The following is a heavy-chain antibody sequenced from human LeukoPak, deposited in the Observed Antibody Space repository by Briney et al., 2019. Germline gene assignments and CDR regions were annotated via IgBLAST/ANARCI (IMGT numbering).Heavy chain of an antibody. J-gene: IGHJ4*02. V-gene: IGHV1-69*05. CDR1: GGTFSSYA. CDR2: IIPIFGTA. CDR3: VRAYYYDSSGYYYGIVDY. D-gene: IGHD3-22*01. Sequence: SVKVSCKASGGTFSSYAISWVRQAPGQGLEWMGGIIPIFGTANYAQKFQGRVTITTDESTSTAYMELSSLRSEDTAVYYCVRAYYYDSSGYYYGIVDYWGQGTLVTVSS.